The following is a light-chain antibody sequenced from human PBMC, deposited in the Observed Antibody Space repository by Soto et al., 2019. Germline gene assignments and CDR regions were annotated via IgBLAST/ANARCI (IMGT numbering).Light chain of an antibody. V-gene: IGLV2-23*02. CDR2: EVA. CDR3: CSYATGGTLV. Sequence: QSALTQPASVSGSPGQSITIPCIGSSTDIESYNFVSWNQIHPGKAPKLIIFEVANRPSDVSLRFSGSKSGNTASLTISSLQAEDEADYHCCSYATGGTLVFGGGTKLTVL. CDR1: STDIESYNF. J-gene: IGLJ3*02.